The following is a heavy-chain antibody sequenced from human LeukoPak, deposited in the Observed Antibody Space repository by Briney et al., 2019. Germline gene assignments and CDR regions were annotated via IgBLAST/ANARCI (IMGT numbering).Heavy chain of an antibody. CDR2: ISGSGGST. Sequence: PGGSLRLSCAASGFTFSSYAMSWVRQAPGKGLEWVSAISGSGGSTYYADSVKGRFTISRDNAKNTLYLQMNSLRAEDTAVYYCARVKYSSSWYDYWGQGTLVTVSS. J-gene: IGHJ4*02. V-gene: IGHV3-23*01. CDR3: ARVKYSSSWYDY. CDR1: GFTFSSYA. D-gene: IGHD6-13*01.